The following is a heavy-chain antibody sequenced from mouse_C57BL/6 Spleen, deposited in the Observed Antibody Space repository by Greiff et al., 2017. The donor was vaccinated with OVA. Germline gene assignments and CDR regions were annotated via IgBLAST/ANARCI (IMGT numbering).Heavy chain of an antibody. Sequence: VKLMESGPELVKPGASVKISCKASGYAFSSSWMNWVKQRPGKGLEWIGRIYPGDGDTNYNGKFKGKATLTADKSSSTAYMQLSSLTSEDSAVYFCASYDYGVAYWGQGTLVTVSA. V-gene: IGHV1-82*01. CDR1: GYAFSSSW. CDR3: ASYDYGVAY. J-gene: IGHJ3*01. D-gene: IGHD2-4*01. CDR2: IYPGDGDT.